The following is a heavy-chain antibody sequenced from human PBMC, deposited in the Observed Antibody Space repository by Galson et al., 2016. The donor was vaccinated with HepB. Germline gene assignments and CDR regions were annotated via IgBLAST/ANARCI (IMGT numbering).Heavy chain of an antibody. J-gene: IGHJ4*02. CDR1: GYTFTNYY. CDR2: IHTDNGDT. CDR3: AKAGTVVMLYSAFDY. Sequence: SVKVSCKVSGYTFTNYYISWVRQAPGQGLEWLGWIHTDNGDTNYAHIVKGRVTMTTDTSTTTAYMELTSLRAEDTALYHCAKAGTVVMLYSAFDYWGQGTLATVSS. V-gene: IGHV1-18*01. D-gene: IGHD2-8*01.